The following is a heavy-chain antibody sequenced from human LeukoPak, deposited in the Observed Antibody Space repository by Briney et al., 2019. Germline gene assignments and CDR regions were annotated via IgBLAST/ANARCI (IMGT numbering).Heavy chain of an antibody. Sequence: SETLSLTCTVSGGSISSYYWSWIRQPAGKGLEWIGRIYTSGSTNYNPSLKSRVTMSVDTSKNQISLKLSSVTAADTAVYYCARGGVEYDFWSGYYIYYFDYWGQGTLVTVSS. D-gene: IGHD3-3*01. CDR3: ARGGVEYDFWSGYYIYYFDY. J-gene: IGHJ4*02. CDR1: GGSISSYY. CDR2: IYTSGST. V-gene: IGHV4-4*07.